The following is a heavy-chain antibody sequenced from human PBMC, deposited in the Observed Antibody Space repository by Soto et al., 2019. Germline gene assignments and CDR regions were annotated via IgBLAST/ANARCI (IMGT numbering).Heavy chain of an antibody. CDR3: ARHRSSWSRYYYYYYGMDV. CDR1: GYSFTSYW. D-gene: IGHD6-13*01. V-gene: IGHV5-51*01. J-gene: IGHJ6*02. CDR2: IYPGDSDT. Sequence: PGESLKISCKGSGYSFTSYWIGWVRQMPGKGLEWMGIIYPGDSDTRYSPSFQGQVTISADKSISTAYLQWSSLKASDTAMYYCARHRSSWSRYYYYYYGMDVWGQGTTVTVSS.